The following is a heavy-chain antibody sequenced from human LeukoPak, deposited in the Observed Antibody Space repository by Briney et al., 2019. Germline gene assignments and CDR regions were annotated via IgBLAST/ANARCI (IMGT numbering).Heavy chain of an antibody. V-gene: IGHV1-46*01. CDR2: INPRGGST. J-gene: IGHJ4*02. D-gene: IGHD6-19*01. CDR3: ARVTSSGCFDY. CDR1: GYTFTSYY. Sequence: ASVKVSCKASGYTFTSYYIHWVGQPPGQGLEGMGIINPRGGSTSYAQKFQDRVTMTRDTSTSTVYMELSSLRSEVTAVYYCARVTSSGCFDYWGQGTLVTVSS.